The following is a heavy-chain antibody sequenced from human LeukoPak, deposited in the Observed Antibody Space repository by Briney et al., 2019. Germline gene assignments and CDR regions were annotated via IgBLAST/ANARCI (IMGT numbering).Heavy chain of an antibody. CDR2: ISFDGSHK. CDR1: RFTFSACG. J-gene: IGHJ4*02. Sequence: GGSLRLSCAASRFTFSACGMHWVRQAPGKGLEWVAAISFDGSHKYYADSVKGRFTISRDNSMNTLYLQMNSLRAEDTAVYYCAKGTAVDRQYFENWGRGTLVAVSS. V-gene: IGHV3-30*18. D-gene: IGHD1-1*01. CDR3: AKGTAVDRQYFEN.